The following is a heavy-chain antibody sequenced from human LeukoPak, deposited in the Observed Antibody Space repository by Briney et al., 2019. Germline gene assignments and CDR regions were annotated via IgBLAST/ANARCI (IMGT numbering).Heavy chain of an antibody. D-gene: IGHD6-19*01. CDR3: AKAGTEQWLVLQPDY. Sequence: GPSVTVSCTASGYTFTSYGISWVRHAPGQGLDLMGLISAYNGNTNYAQTLQGRVTMTTGTSTSTAYMEVGSLRSDDTGGDYCAKAGTEQWLVLQPDYGGQGTRVTVSS. J-gene: IGHJ4*02. V-gene: IGHV1-18*01. CDR2: ISAYNGNT. CDR1: GYTFTSYG.